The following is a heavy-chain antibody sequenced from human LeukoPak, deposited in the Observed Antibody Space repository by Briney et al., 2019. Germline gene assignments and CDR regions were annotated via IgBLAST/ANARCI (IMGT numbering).Heavy chain of an antibody. J-gene: IGHJ5*02. Sequence: SETLSLTCAVYGGSFSGYYWSWIRQPPGKGLEWIGEINHSGSTNYNPSLKSRVTISVDTSKNQFSLKLSSVTAADTAVYYCARRFTYSSGWYNPWGQGTLVTVSS. CDR2: INHSGST. CDR3: ARRFTYSSGWYNP. V-gene: IGHV4-34*01. D-gene: IGHD6-19*01. CDR1: GGSFSGYY.